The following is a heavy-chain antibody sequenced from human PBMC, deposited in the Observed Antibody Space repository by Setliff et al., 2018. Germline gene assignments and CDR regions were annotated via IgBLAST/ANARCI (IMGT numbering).Heavy chain of an antibody. V-gene: IGHV3-20*01. D-gene: IGHD3-3*01. CDR1: GFRFNGHG. Sequence: PGGSLRLSCAASGFRFNGHGMNWVRQAPGKGLEWVSTINWDGRSTGYTDSVKGRFTISRDNAKNFLSLTCSVSGGSIRNYNWIRRTAGKGLEWIGSVVDEATYY. CDR2: INWDGRST. J-gene: IGHJ6*01. CDR3: RRTAGKGLEWIGSVVDEATYY.